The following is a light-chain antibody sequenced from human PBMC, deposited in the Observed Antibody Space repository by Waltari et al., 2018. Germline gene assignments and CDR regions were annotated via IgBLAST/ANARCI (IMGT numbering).Light chain of an antibody. J-gene: IGKJ2*01. CDR3: QQDYGSPYT. CDR1: RAINKE. Sequence: DIQMTQSPSSLSASVGDTVTVTCRASRAINKELGWYQQRPGKAPSLLIYSATTLQAGVSSRFSGNGSGTVFTLTITSLQPADVGTYYCQQDYGSPYTFGQGTKVEI. V-gene: IGKV1-27*01. CDR2: SAT.